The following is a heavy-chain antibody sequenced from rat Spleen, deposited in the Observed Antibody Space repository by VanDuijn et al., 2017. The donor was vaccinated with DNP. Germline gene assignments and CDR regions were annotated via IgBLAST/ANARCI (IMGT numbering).Heavy chain of an antibody. D-gene: IGHD1-9*01. CDR2: ISPSGGST. J-gene: IGHJ2*01. CDR1: GFIFSNYG. CDR3: TRRSTMGITHFDY. Sequence: EVQLVESGGGPVQPGRSLKLSCVASGFIFSNYGMHWIRQAPTKGLEWVASISPSGGSTYYRDSVKGRFTISRNNAQTTLYLQMDSLRSEDTATYYCTRRSTMGITHFDYWGQGIMVTVSS. V-gene: IGHV5-19*01.